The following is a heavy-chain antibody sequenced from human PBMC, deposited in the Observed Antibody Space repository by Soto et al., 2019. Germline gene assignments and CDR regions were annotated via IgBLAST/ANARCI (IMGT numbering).Heavy chain of an antibody. CDR2: VSYDGSIE. CDR3: AKDLYYYDFSLDDS. J-gene: IGHJ5*02. CDR1: GFTFSSYA. Sequence: EHLVESGGGVVQPGRSLRLSCTGSGFTFSSYAMHWVRLAPGKGLEWVAVVSYDGSIENYADSVRGRFTISRDNSNITVFLQMNSLRVEDTAVYYCAKDLYYYDFSLDDSWGQGTLVTVSS. V-gene: IGHV3-30*04. D-gene: IGHD3-16*01.